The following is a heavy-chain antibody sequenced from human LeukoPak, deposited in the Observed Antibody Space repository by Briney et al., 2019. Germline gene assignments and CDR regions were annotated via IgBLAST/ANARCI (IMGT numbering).Heavy chain of an antibody. V-gene: IGHV4-59*01. J-gene: IGHJ4*02. CDR3: ARGSVVAATFYFDY. CDR2: IYYSGST. D-gene: IGHD2-15*01. CDR1: GGSISSYY. Sequence: PSETLSLTCTVSGGSISSYYWSWIRQPPGKGLEWIGYIYYSGSTNYNPSLKSRVTISVDTSKNQCSLKLSSVTAADTAVYYCARGSVVAATFYFDYWGQGTLVTVSS.